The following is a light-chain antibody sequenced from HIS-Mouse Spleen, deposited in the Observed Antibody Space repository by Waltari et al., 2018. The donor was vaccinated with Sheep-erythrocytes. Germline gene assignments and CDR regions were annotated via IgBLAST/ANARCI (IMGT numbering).Light chain of an antibody. J-gene: IGLJ3*02. Sequence: PGQSITISCTGTSSDVGSYNLVSWYQQHPGKAPKLMIYEGSKRPSGVSNRFFGSKSGNTASLTISGLQAEDEADYYCCSYAGSSTPWVFGGGTKLTVL. V-gene: IGLV2-23*01. CDR2: EGS. CDR3: CSYAGSSTPWV. CDR1: SSDVGSYNL.